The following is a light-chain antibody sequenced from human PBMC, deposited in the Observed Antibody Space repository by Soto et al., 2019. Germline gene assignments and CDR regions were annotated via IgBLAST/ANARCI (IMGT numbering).Light chain of an antibody. Sequence: EVGMTQSPATLSVFPGERVTLSSRASESVGSNLAWYQQKPGQAPRLLIYGASTRATGVPARFSGSGSGTEFTLTISSLQSEDFALYYCQQYNNWLTFGGGTKVEIE. V-gene: IGKV3-15*01. CDR1: ESVGSN. J-gene: IGKJ4*01. CDR2: GAS. CDR3: QQYNNWLT.